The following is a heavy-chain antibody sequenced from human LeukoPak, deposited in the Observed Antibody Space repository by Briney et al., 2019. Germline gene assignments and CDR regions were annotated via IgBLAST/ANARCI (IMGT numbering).Heavy chain of an antibody. J-gene: IGHJ4*02. CDR1: GGSISSSSYY. CDR3: ARGFRYYYGSGGKALDY. D-gene: IGHD3-10*01. Sequence: PSETLSLTCTVSGGSISSSSYYWGWIRQPPGKGLEWIGSIYYSGSTYYNPFLKSRVTISVDTSKNQFSLKLSSVTAADTAVYYCARGFRYYYGSGGKALDYWGQGTLVTVSS. V-gene: IGHV4-39*07. CDR2: IYYSGST.